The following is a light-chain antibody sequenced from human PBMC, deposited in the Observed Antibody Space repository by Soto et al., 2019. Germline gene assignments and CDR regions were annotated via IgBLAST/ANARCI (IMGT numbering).Light chain of an antibody. J-gene: IGKJ1*01. V-gene: IGKV3-20*01. CDR2: GTS. CDR1: QSVTNNY. Sequence: EIVLTQSPGTLSLSPGERATLSCRASQSVTNNYLAWYQRKPGQPPRLLIYGTSYRYPDIPRRFSGSGSGTDFTLTITRLQPVECAVYYCQEYGSSPPTFGQGTKVEIK. CDR3: QEYGSSPPT.